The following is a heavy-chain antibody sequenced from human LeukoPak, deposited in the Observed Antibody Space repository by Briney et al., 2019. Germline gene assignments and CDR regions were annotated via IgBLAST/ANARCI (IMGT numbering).Heavy chain of an antibody. CDR1: GGSISSSSYY. J-gene: IGHJ6*02. D-gene: IGHD3-3*01. CDR2: IYYSGST. V-gene: IGHV4-39*01. CDR3: ARHRYDFSPMDV. Sequence: SETLSLTCTVSGGSISSSSYYWGWIRQPPGKGLEWIGSIYYSGSTYYNPSLKSRVTISVDTSKNQFSLKLSSVTAADTAVYYCARHRYDFSPMDVWGQGTTVTISS.